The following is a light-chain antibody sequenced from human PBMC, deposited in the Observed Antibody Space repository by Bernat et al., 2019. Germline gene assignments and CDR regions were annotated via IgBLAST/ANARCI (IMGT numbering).Light chain of an antibody. CDR3: QQLDNFPTT. V-gene: IGKV1-9*01. Sequence: DIQLTQYPSFLSASVGDRVTITCRASQVIGTYLAWYHQKPGQAPHLLIYGASTLQSGVPSRFSGSGSGTEFTLTISSLQPEASATYYRQQLDNFPTTIAQGTRLEIK. CDR2: GAS. J-gene: IGKJ5*01. CDR1: QVIGTY.